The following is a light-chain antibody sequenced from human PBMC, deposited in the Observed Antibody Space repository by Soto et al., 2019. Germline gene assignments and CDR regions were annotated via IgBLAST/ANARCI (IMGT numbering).Light chain of an antibody. V-gene: IGLV2-14*01. J-gene: IGLJ3*02. CDR1: SSDINTSRY. CDR2: EVS. Sequence: QSVLTQPASVSGSPGQSITISCIGASSDINTSRYVSWYQQHPGKAPKLLIYEVSIRPSGVSSRFSGSKSANTASLTISGLQPEDEADYFCSSDVSGYSLGVFGGGTKVT. CDR3: SSDVSGYSLGV.